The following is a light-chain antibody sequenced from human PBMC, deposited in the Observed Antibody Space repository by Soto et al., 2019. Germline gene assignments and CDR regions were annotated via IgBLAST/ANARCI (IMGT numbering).Light chain of an antibody. CDR3: QQYNKWPLT. CDR1: QSVSSN. V-gene: IGKV3-15*01. CDR2: GAS. J-gene: IGKJ1*01. Sequence: ETVMTQSPATLSVSPGERATLSCRASQSVSSNLAWYQQKPGQAPRLLIYGASTRATGIPVRFSGSASGTEFTLTISSLQSEDFTVYYCQQYNKWPLTLGQGTKVDIK.